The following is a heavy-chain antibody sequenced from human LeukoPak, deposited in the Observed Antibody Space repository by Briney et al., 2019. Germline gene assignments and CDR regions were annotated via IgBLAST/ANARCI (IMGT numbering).Heavy chain of an antibody. CDR2: INPSGGSR. CDR3: ARDACSSTICQAGGNWFDP. D-gene: IGHD2-2*01. CDR1: GYTFTSYY. V-gene: IGHV1-46*01. Sequence: ASVKVSCKASGYTFTSYYMHWVRQAPGQGLEWMGAINPSGGSRSYAQKFQGRVTMTRDTSTSTVYMELSSLRSEDTAVYFCARDACSSTICQAGGNWFDPWGQGTLVIVS. J-gene: IGHJ5*02.